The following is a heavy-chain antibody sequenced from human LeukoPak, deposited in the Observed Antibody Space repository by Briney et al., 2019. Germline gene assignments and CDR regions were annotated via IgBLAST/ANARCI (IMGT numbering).Heavy chain of an antibody. V-gene: IGHV4-39*07. CDR1: GFTVSSNY. CDR2: IYYSGST. Sequence: GSLRLSCAASGFTVSSNYMSWVRQPPGKGLEWIGSIYYSGSTYYNPSLKSRVTISVDTSKNQFSLKLSSVTAADTAVYYCARSSIWFGATNWGQGTLVTVSS. CDR3: ARSSIWFGATN. J-gene: IGHJ4*02. D-gene: IGHD3-10*01.